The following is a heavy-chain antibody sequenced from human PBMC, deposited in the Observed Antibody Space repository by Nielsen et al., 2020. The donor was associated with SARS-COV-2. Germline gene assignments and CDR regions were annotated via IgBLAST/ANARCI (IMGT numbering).Heavy chain of an antibody. D-gene: IGHD5-12*01. V-gene: IGHV3-19*01. CDR2: VSWNGSRT. J-gene: IGHJ4*02. Sequence: GGSLRLSCAASGFTFSNSDMNWVRQAPGKGLEWVSGVSWNGSRTHYADSVKGRFIISRDNSRNFLYQQMNSLRAEDTAVYYCAREEGRYSGYFDYWGQGTLVTVSS. CDR1: GFTFSNSD. CDR3: AREEGRYSGYFDY.